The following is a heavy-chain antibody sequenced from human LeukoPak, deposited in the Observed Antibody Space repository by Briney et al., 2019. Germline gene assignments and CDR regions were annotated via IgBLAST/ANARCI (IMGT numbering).Heavy chain of an antibody. J-gene: IGHJ4*02. CDR2: IKKDGSEK. V-gene: IGHV3-7*01. CDR3: AVGDYVFDY. D-gene: IGHD4-17*01. CDR1: EFTFSSYW. Sequence: GGSLRLSCAASEFTFSSYWMSWVRQAPGKGLEWVASIKKDGSEKDYVDSVKGRFTISRDNAKNSLYLQMNSLRAEDTAVYYCAVGDYVFDYWGRGTLVTVSS.